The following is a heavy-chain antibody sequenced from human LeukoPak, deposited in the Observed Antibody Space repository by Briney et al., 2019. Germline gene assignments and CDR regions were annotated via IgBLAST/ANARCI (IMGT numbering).Heavy chain of an antibody. Sequence: ASVKVSCKASGYTFTSYDINWVRQATGQGLEWMGWMNPNSGNTGYAQKFQGRVTITRNTSISTAYMELSSLRSEDTAVYYCARGGPIIIRGYYYYMDVWGKGTTVTISS. D-gene: IGHD3-10*01. CDR1: GYTFTSYD. CDR2: MNPNSGNT. V-gene: IGHV1-8*03. CDR3: ARGGPIIIRGYYYYMDV. J-gene: IGHJ6*03.